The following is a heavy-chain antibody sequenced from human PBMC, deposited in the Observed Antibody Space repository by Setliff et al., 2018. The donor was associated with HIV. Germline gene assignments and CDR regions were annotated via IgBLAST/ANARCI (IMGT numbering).Heavy chain of an antibody. V-gene: IGHV1-3*01. Sequence: ASVKVSCKASGYTFTTYAIHWVRQAPGQRLEWMGWINAGNGNTKYSQKFQGRVTITRDTSASTAYMELSSLTSEDTAVYYCAKGGDRAMINFDHWGQGTLVTVSS. J-gene: IGHJ4*02. D-gene: IGHD5-18*01. CDR1: GYTFTTYA. CDR2: INAGNGNT. CDR3: AKGGDRAMINFDH.